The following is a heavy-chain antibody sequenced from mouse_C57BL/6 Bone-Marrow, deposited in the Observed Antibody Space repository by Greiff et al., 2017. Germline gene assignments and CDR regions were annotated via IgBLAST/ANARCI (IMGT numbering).Heavy chain of an antibody. D-gene: IGHD1-2*01. V-gene: IGHV1-61*01. CDR3: ASSLLRPWFAY. CDR1: GYTFTSYW. J-gene: IGHJ3*01. Sequence: QVQLQQPGAELVRPGSSVKLSCKASGYTFTSYWMDWVKQRPGKGLEWIGNIYPSDSATHYNQKFKDKATLTVDKSSSTAYMQLSSLTSEDSAVYYCASSLLRPWFAYWGQGTLVTVSA. CDR2: IYPSDSAT.